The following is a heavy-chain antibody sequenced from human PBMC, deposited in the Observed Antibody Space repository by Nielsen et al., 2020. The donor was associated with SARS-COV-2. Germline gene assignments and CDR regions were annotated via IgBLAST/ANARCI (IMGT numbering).Heavy chain of an antibody. CDR3: ANGDSGSYGEPFDY. CDR2: ISYDGSNK. V-gene: IGHV3-30*18. Sequence: GESLKISCAASGFTFSSYGMHWVRQAPGKGLEWVAVISYDGSNKYYADSVKGRFTISRDNSKNSLYLQMNSLRAEDTAVYYCANGDSGSYGEPFDYWGQGTLVTVSS. J-gene: IGHJ4*02. D-gene: IGHD1-26*01. CDR1: GFTFSSYG.